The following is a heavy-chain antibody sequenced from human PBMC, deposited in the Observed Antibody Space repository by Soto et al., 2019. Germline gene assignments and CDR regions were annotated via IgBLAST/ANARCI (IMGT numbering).Heavy chain of an antibody. D-gene: IGHD5-12*01. J-gene: IGHJ4*02. Sequence: SETLSLTCTVSGGSISSGDYYWSWIRQPPGKGLEWIGYIYYSGSTYYNPSLKSRVTISVDTSKNQFSLKLSSVTAADTAVYYCARVRVASAQYFDYWGQGTLVTVS. CDR3: ARVRVASAQYFDY. V-gene: IGHV4-30-4*01. CDR2: IYYSGST. CDR1: GGSISSGDYY.